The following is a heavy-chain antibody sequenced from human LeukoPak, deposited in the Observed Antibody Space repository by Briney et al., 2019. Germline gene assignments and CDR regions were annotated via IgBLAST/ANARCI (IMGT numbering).Heavy chain of an antibody. CDR3: ARDSSSWYH. Sequence: PGGSLRLSCAASGFTFSSHSMNWVRQAPGKGLEWVSYISSSSSTIYYADSVKGRFTISRDNAKNSLYLQMNSLRAEDTAVYYCARDSSSWYHWGQGTLVTVS. CDR1: GFTFSSHS. D-gene: IGHD6-13*01. CDR2: ISSSSSTI. J-gene: IGHJ4*02. V-gene: IGHV3-48*01.